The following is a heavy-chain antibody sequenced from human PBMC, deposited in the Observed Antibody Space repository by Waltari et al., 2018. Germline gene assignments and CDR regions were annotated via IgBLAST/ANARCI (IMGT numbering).Heavy chain of an antibody. J-gene: IGHJ2*01. CDR3: ATDRDIVATIGVRYFDL. CDR1: GYTLTELS. CDR2: FDPEDGET. V-gene: IGHV1-24*01. D-gene: IGHD5-12*01. Sequence: QVQLVQSGAEVKKPGASVQVSCKVSGYTLTELSMTWVRQAPGKGLEWMGGFDPEDGETIYAQKFQGRVTMTEDTSTDTAYMELSSLRSEDTAVYYCATDRDIVATIGVRYFDLWGRGTLVTVSS.